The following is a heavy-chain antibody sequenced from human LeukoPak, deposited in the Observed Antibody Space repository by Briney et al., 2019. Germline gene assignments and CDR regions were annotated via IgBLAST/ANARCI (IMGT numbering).Heavy chain of an antibody. D-gene: IGHD7-27*01. CDR2: IYYSGST. CDR1: GGSISSGGYS. J-gene: IGHJ4*02. Sequence: NPPETLSLTCAVSGGSISSGGYSWSWIRQPPGKGLEWIGYIYYSGSTYYNPSLKSRVSMSVDTSKSQFSLNLSSLSAADTAVYYCVANWGWARTTVYIDYWGQGTLVTVSS. CDR3: VANWGWARTTVYIDY. V-gene: IGHV4-30-4*07.